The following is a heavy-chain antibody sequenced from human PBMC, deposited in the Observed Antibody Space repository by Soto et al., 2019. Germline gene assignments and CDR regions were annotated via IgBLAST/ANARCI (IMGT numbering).Heavy chain of an antibody. Sequence: PSETLSLTCTVSGGSISSYYWSWIRQPPGKGLEWIGYIYYSGSTNYNPSLKSRVTISVDTSKNQFSLKLSSVTAADTAVYYCSRTPYGSSRFFDYWGQGTLAIVSS. V-gene: IGHV4-59*01. J-gene: IGHJ4*02. CDR2: IYYSGST. CDR3: SRTPYGSSRFFDY. CDR1: GGSISSYY. D-gene: IGHD6-13*01.